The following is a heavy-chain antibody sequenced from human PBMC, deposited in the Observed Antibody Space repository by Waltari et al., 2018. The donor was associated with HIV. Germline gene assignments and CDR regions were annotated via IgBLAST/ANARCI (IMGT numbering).Heavy chain of an antibody. D-gene: IGHD6-13*01. CDR1: GGPISSYY. CDR3: ARGRIAAANHQFDY. V-gene: IGHV4-59*01. Sequence: QVQLQESGPGLVKPSETLSLTCTVSGGPISSYYWSWIRQPPGKGLVWIGYIYYSGSTNYNPSLKSRVTISVDTSKNQFSLKLSSVTAADTAVYYCARGRIAAANHQFDYWGQGTLVTVSS. J-gene: IGHJ4*02. CDR2: IYYSGST.